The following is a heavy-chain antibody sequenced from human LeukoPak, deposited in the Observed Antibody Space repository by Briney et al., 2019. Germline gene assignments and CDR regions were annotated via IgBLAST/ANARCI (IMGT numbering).Heavy chain of an antibody. CDR1: GFTFSSYA. D-gene: IGHD3-9*01. Sequence: LGGSLRLSCAASGFTFSSYAMSWVRQAPGKGLEWVSAISGSGGSTYYADSVKGRFTISRDNSKNTLYLQMNSLRAEDTAVYYCATQTHYDILTLYYFDYWGQGTLVTVSS. CDR2: ISGSGGST. J-gene: IGHJ4*02. CDR3: ATQTHYDILTLYYFDY. V-gene: IGHV3-23*01.